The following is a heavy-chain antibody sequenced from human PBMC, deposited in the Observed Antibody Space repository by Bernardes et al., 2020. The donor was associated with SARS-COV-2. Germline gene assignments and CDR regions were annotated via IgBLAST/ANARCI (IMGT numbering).Heavy chain of an antibody. CDR2: ISWNSGSI. Sequence: SLILSCAASGFTFDDYAMHWVRQAPGKGLEWVSGISWNSGSIGYADSVKGRFTISRDNAKNSLYLQMNSLRAEDTALYYCAKGSIAVAGTIDYWGQGTLVTVSS. J-gene: IGHJ4*02. V-gene: IGHV3-9*01. D-gene: IGHD6-19*01. CDR3: AKGSIAVAGTIDY. CDR1: GFTFDDYA.